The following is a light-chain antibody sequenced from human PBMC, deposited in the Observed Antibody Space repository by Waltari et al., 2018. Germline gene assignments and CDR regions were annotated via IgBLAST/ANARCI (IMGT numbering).Light chain of an antibody. Sequence: DIQMTQSPSSVSASVGDRVTIACRAIQDITTWLAWYQQKPGKATKLLLYAASSLQIGVPSRFSGSGSGTDFTLTISSLQPEDFATYYCQQANSFPHTFGQGTKLEIK. CDR2: AAS. CDR1: QDITTW. V-gene: IGKV1-12*01. J-gene: IGKJ2*01. CDR3: QQANSFPHT.